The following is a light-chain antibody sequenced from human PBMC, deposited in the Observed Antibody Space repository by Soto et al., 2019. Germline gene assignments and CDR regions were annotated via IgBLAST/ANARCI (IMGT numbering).Light chain of an antibody. J-gene: IGLJ2*01. CDR3: SSYTSSSTLVV. V-gene: IGLV2-14*01. CDR2: DVS. CDR1: SSDVGGYNY. Sequence: QSVLTQPASVSGSPGQSITISCTGTSSDVGGYNYVSWYQQHPGKAPKLMIYDVSNRPSGVSNRFSGSKSGNTASLTRSGLQAEDEADYYCSSYTSSSTLVVFGGGTKLTVL.